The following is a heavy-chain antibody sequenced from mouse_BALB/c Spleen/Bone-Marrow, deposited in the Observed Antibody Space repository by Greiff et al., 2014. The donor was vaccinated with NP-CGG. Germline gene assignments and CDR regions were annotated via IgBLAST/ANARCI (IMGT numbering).Heavy chain of an antibody. CDR3: ARSGGYGSYWAWFAY. D-gene: IGHD2-10*02. J-gene: IGHJ3*01. V-gene: IGHV14-3*02. CDR2: IDPANGNT. CDR1: GFNIKDTY. Sequence: EVQLQQSGAELVKPGASVKLSCTASGFNIKDTYMHWVKQRPEQGLEWIGRIDPANGNTKYDPKFQGKATITADTSSNTAYLQLSSLTSEDTAVYYCARSGGYGSYWAWFAYWGQGTLVTVSA.